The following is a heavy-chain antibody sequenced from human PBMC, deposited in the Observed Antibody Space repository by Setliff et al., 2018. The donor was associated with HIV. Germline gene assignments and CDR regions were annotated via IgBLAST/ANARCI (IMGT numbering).Heavy chain of an antibody. CDR2: INPNSGGT. D-gene: IGHD2-8*01. CDR1: GYTFTGYY. J-gene: IGHJ3*02. CDR3: ATKVYCTNGVCLDAFDI. V-gene: IGHV1-2*06. Sequence: ASVKVSCKASGYTFTGYYMHWVRQAPGQGLEWMGRINPNSGGTNYAQKFQGRVTMTRDTSVSTAYMELSRLRSDDTAFYYCATKVYCTNGVCLDAFDIWGQGTKVTVSS.